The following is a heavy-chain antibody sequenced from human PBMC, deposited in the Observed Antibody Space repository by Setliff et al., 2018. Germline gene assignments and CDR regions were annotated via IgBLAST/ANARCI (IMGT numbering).Heavy chain of an antibody. D-gene: IGHD3-3*01. CDR2: IYYSGST. Sequence: LSLTCTVSGGSISSSSYYWGWIRQPPGKGLEWIGSIYYSGSTYYNPSLKSRVTISVDTSKNQFSLKMSSVTAADTAVYYCAREERYYNFWSGYFDYWGQGTLVTVSS. CDR1: GGSISSSSYY. CDR3: AREERYYNFWSGYFDY. V-gene: IGHV4-39*07. J-gene: IGHJ4*02.